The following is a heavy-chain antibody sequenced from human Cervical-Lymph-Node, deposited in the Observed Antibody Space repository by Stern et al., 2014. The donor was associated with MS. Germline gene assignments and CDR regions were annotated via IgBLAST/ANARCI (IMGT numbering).Heavy chain of an antibody. V-gene: IGHV2-5*02. CDR3: VYSPHRYYFDGTNHAV. J-gene: IGHJ4*02. D-gene: IGHD3-9*01. CDR2: IYWDDDK. CDR1: GFSLRTSGVG. Sequence: QVTLRESGPTLVKPTQTLTLTCTFSGFSLRTSGVGVGWIRQPPGKALEWLALIYWDDDKRYSPSLKSRLAIIKDTSKNQVVLTMTNMDPVDTATYYCVYSPHRYYFDGTNHAVWGQGTLVTVSS.